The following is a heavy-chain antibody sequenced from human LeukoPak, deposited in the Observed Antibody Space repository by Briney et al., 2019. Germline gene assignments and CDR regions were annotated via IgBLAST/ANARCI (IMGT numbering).Heavy chain of an antibody. Sequence: GGSLRLSCTPSGFTFSSHAMSWVRQAPGKGLEWVSGISGNGGSTYYANSVKGRFTISRDNSKNTLYLQMNSLRAEDTAVYYCAKDPVSWGSYRSDCWDQGTLVTVSS. J-gene: IGHJ4*02. D-gene: IGHD3-16*02. CDR3: AKDPVSWGSYRSDC. CDR2: ISGNGGST. CDR1: GFTFSSHA. V-gene: IGHV3-23*01.